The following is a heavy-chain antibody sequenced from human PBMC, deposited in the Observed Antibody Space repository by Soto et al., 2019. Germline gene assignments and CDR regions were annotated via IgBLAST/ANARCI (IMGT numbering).Heavy chain of an antibody. CDR1: SGSITGYY. J-gene: IGHJ6*02. D-gene: IGHD6-13*01. Sequence: SETLSLTCTVSSGSITGYYWSWMRQPPGGGLEWIGYIYSAGNTLYTPSLQSRVTISVDTSKNQFSLNLRSVTAADTAVYYCERHDELPKLQPGMGVWGQGTTVTVSS. CDR3: ERHDELPKLQPGMGV. V-gene: IGHV4-59*01. CDR2: IYSAGNT.